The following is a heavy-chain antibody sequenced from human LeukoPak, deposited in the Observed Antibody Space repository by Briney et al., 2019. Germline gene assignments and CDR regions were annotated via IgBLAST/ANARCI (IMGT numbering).Heavy chain of an antibody. CDR2: ISSSDNTI. CDR3: ARVHRGYSYGRLDY. Sequence: PGGSLRLSCAASGFTFSSYDMNRVRQAPGKGLEWVSYISSSDNTIHYADSVKGRFTISRDNAKNSLYLEMNSLRDEDTAVYYCARVHRGYSYGRLDYWGQGTLVTVSS. D-gene: IGHD5-18*01. CDR1: GFTFSSYD. V-gene: IGHV3-48*02. J-gene: IGHJ4*02.